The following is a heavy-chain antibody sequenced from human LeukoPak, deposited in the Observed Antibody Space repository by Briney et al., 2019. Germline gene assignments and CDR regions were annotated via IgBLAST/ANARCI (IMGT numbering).Heavy chain of an antibody. Sequence: GGSLRLSCAASGFTFSGSAMHWVRQAPGKGLVWVSHINSDGSWTSYADSVKGRFTISKDNAKNTVYLQMNNLRAEDTAVYYCVSFYETYWGRGTLVTVSS. CDR2: INSDGSWT. V-gene: IGHV3-74*01. J-gene: IGHJ4*02. D-gene: IGHD2-2*01. CDR3: VSFYETY. CDR1: GFTFSGSA.